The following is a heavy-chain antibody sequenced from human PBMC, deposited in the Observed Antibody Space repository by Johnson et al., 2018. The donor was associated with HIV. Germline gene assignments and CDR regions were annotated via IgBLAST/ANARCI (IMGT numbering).Heavy chain of an antibody. D-gene: IGHD2-21*02. Sequence: QVQLVESGGGVVRPGGSLRLSCAASGFTFDDYGMSWVRQAPGKGLEWVAVISYDGSNKYYADSVKGRFTVSRDDSKNSVFLQMNSLRAEDTAVYYCARDPGNLYCGGDCYPEDAFDLWGQGTLVTVFS. V-gene: IGHV3-30*03. CDR3: ARDPGNLYCGGDCYPEDAFDL. CDR2: ISYDGSNK. J-gene: IGHJ3*01. CDR1: GFTFDDYG.